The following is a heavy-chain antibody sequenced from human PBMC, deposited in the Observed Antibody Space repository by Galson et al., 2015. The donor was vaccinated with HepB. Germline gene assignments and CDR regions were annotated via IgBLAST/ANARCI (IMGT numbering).Heavy chain of an antibody. CDR3: TRDRGGDFDV. J-gene: IGHJ3*01. CDR1: GFNFRSYG. CDR2: IWYDGSNK. V-gene: IGHV3-33*01. Sequence: SLRLSCAASGFNFRSYGMHWVRQAPGKGLERVAVIWYDGSNKYYVDSVKGRFTISRDNSRNMLYLQMNSLRAEDTAVYFCTRDRGGDFDVWGQGTMVTVSS. D-gene: IGHD3-16*01.